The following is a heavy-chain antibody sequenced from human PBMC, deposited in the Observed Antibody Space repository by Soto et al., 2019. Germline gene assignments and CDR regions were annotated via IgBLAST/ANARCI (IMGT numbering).Heavy chain of an antibody. V-gene: IGHV4-59*01. CDR2: IHYSGST. J-gene: IGHJ5*02. CDR1: AGSISSYY. Sequence: SETLSLTCTVSAGSISSYYWSWIRQPPGKGLEWIGYIHYSGSTNYNPSLQSRVTISVDTSKNQFSLRLTSVTAADTAVYYCARESSGRYDWFDPCVQRTLVTVSS. D-gene: IGHD1-26*01. CDR3: ARESSGRYDWFDP.